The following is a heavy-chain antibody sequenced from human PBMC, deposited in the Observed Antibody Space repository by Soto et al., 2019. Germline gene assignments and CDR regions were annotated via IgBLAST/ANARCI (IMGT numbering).Heavy chain of an antibody. J-gene: IGHJ4*02. V-gene: IGHV3-21*01. D-gene: IGHD4-17*01. Sequence: GGSLRLSCAASGFTFSSYSMNWVRQAPGKGLEWVSSISSSSSYIYYADSVKGRFTISRDNAKNSLYLQMNSLRAEDTAVYYCARDFRTYGPTLYYWGQGTLVTVSS. CDR2: ISSSSSYI. CDR3: ARDFRTYGPTLYY. CDR1: GFTFSSYS.